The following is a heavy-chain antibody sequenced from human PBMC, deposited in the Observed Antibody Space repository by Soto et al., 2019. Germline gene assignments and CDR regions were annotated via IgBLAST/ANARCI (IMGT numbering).Heavy chain of an antibody. CDR2: IYPGDSDT. Sequence: EVQLVQSGAEVKKPGESLKISCKGSGYSFTSYWIGWVRQMPGKGLEWMGIIYPGDSDTRYSPSFQGQVTISADKSISTAYLQWSSLKASDTAMYYCARDVRGYYGSGSYRDYYYYYGMDVWGQGTTVTVSS. CDR1: GYSFTSYW. CDR3: ARDVRGYYGSGSYRDYYYYYGMDV. V-gene: IGHV5-51*01. D-gene: IGHD3-10*01. J-gene: IGHJ6*02.